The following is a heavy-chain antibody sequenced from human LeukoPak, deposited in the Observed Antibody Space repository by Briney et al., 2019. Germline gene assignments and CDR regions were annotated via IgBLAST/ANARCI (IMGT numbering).Heavy chain of an antibody. J-gene: IGHJ4*02. CDR2: ISESGGST. Sequence: GGSLRLSCAASGFTFSSYAMHWVRQAPVKGLEWVSGISESGGSTYYADSVKGRFTISRDNSKNTLYLQMNSLRAEDTAVYYCALVDYSNYRTVGYWGQGTLVTVSS. V-gene: IGHV3-23*01. CDR1: GFTFSSYA. CDR3: ALVDYSNYRTVGY. D-gene: IGHD4-11*01.